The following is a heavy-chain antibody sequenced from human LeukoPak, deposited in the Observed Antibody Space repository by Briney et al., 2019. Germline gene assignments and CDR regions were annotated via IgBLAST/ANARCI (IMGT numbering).Heavy chain of an antibody. Sequence: SVKVSCKASGGTIRGFVINWVRQAPGEGLEWMGSINTLSGTTNYTQKFQGRVAMTTDESTTTVFMELSRLTSEDTAVYYCTRGDDFLAAYNYMDVWGKGSSVIVSS. CDR3: TRGDDFLAAYNYMDV. J-gene: IGHJ6*03. D-gene: IGHD3-9*01. CDR1: GGTIRGFV. V-gene: IGHV1-69*05. CDR2: INTLSGTT.